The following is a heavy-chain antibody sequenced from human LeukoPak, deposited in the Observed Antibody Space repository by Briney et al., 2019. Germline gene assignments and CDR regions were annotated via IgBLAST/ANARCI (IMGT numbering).Heavy chain of an antibody. CDR3: ARVWVSGSSIDY. CDR1: GGTISSYY. V-gene: IGHV4-59*08. CDR2: INYSGST. J-gene: IGHJ4*02. D-gene: IGHD3-10*01. Sequence: SETLSLTCTVSGGTISSYYWSWIRQPPGKGLEWIGYINYSGSTNYNPSLKSGVTISVDTSKNQFYLKLSSVTAAATAVYYCARVWVSGSSIDYWGQGTLVTVSS.